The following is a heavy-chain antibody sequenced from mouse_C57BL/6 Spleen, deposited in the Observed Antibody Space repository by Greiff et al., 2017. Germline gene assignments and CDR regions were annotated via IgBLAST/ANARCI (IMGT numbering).Heavy chain of an antibody. V-gene: IGHV1-54*01. Sequence: VQLQQSGAELVRPGTSVKVSCKASGYAFTNYLIEWVKQGPGQGLEWIGVINPGSGGTNYNEKFKGKATLTADKSSSTAYMQLSSLTSEDSAVYFCAREGDSSGFDYWGQGTTLTVSS. J-gene: IGHJ2*01. CDR3: AREGDSSGFDY. CDR1: GYAFTNYL. CDR2: INPGSGGT. D-gene: IGHD3-2*02.